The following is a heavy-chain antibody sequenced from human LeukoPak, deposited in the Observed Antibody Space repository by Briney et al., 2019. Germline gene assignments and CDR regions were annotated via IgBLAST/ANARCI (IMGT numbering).Heavy chain of an antibody. Sequence: SVKVSCKASGGTFSSYAISWVRQAPGQGLEWMGGIIPIFGTANYAQKFQGRVTITTDESTSTAYMELSSLRSEDTAVYYCASITPFDQGMDVWGKGTTVTVSS. J-gene: IGHJ6*03. V-gene: IGHV1-69*05. CDR2: IIPIFGTA. CDR1: GGTFSSYA. CDR3: ASITPFDQGMDV. D-gene: IGHD3-3*01.